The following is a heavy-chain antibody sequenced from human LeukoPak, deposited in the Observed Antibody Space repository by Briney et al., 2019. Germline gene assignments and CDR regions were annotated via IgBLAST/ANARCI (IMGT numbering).Heavy chain of an antibody. CDR1: GFTFSSYA. CDR3: AKYRSGWSSY. J-gene: IGHJ4*02. CDR2: ISGSGGST. V-gene: IGHV3-23*01. Sequence: PGGALRLSCAASGFTFSSYAMSWVRQAPGKGLEGVSAISGSGGSTYYADSVKGRFTISRDNSKNTLYLQMNSLRAEDTAVYYCAKYRSGWSSYWGQGTLVTVSS. D-gene: IGHD6-19*01.